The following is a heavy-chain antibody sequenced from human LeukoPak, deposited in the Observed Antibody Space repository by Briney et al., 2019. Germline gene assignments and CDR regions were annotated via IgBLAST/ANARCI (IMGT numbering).Heavy chain of an antibody. CDR3: ARTTIFGVVIIRAHYFDY. V-gene: IGHV1-69*13. Sequence: SVKVSCKASGGTFSSYAISWVRQAPGQGLEWMGGIIPIFGTANYAQKFQGRVTITADESTSTAYMELSSLRSEDTAVYYCARTTIFGVVIIRAHYFDYWGQGTLVTVSS. CDR1: GGTFSSYA. CDR2: IIPIFGTA. D-gene: IGHD3-3*01. J-gene: IGHJ4*02.